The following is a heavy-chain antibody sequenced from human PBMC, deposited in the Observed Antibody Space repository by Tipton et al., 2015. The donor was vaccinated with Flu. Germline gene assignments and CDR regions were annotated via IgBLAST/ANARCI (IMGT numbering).Heavy chain of an antibody. CDR2: ISGSGGST. D-gene: IGHD5-18*01. V-gene: IGHV3-23*01. Sequence: SLRLSCAASGFTVSSNYMSWVRQAPGKGLEWVSAISGSGGSTYYADSVKGRFTISRDNSKNTLYLQMNSLRAEDTAVYYCAKDVRKIQLWLSYMDVWGKGTTVTVSS. CDR3: AKDVRKIQLWLSYMDV. J-gene: IGHJ6*03. CDR1: GFTVSSNY.